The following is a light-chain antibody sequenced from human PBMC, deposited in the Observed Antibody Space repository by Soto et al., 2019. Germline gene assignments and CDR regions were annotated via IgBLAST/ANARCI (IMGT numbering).Light chain of an antibody. CDR1: KNDVGGYNF. CDR2: EVS. Sequence: ALTKPAPRSGMTGHTITISCPRTKNDVGGYNFVSWYQQHPGKAPKLIIYEVSNRPSGVSNRFSGSKSDNTASLTISGLQAEDEADYYCCSYVSSKTYVFGTATKVTVL. J-gene: IGLJ1*01. CDR3: CSYVSSKTYV. V-gene: IGLV2-14*01.